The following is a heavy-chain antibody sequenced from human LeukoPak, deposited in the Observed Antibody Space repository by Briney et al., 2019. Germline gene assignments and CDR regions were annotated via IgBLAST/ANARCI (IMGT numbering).Heavy chain of an antibody. V-gene: IGHV1-8*01. D-gene: IGHD3-10*01. J-gene: IGHJ4*02. CDR2: MNPNSGDT. CDR1: RYTFTSFD. CDR3: ARTLFMLRAPRD. Sequence: ASVKVSCKASRYTFTSFDINWVRQATGQGLEWMGWMNPNSGDTGFAQKFQGRVTMTRNTSTSTAYMELNSLRSDDTAVYYCARTLFMLRAPRDWGQGTLVTVSS.